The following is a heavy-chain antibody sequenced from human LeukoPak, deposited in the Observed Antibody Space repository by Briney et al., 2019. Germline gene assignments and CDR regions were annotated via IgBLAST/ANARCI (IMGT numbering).Heavy chain of an antibody. Sequence: GGSLRLSCAASGFTFDDYAMHWVRQAPGKGLEWVSCISWNSGSIGYADSVKGRFTISRDNAKNSLYLQMNSLRAEDTALYYCAKGRYSYGTLPIGYWGQGTLVTVSS. CDR2: ISWNSGSI. CDR1: GFTFDDYA. CDR3: AKGRYSYGTLPIGY. D-gene: IGHD5-18*01. J-gene: IGHJ4*02. V-gene: IGHV3-9*01.